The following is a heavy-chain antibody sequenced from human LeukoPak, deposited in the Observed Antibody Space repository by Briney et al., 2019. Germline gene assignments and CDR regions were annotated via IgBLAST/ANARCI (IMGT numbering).Heavy chain of an antibody. D-gene: IGHD6-13*01. J-gene: IGHJ6*02. CDR2: INPNSGGT. CDR1: GYTFTGYY. Sequence: ASVKVSCKASGYTFTGYYMHWVRQAPGQGLEWMGWINPNSGGTNYAQKFQGRVTMTRDTSISTAYMELSRLRSEDTAVYYCAKTSYSSSWGGGMDVWGQGTTVTVSS. V-gene: IGHV1-2*02. CDR3: AKTSYSSSWGGGMDV.